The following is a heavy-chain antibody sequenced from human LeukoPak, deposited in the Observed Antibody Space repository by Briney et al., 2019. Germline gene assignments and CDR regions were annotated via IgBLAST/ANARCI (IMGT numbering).Heavy chain of an antibody. CDR3: TRGLGSFVYGSSWYSLGDAFDI. D-gene: IGHD6-13*01. Sequence: GASVKVSCKASGYTLTSYAMNWVRQAPGQGLEWMGWFNTNTGNPTYAQGFTGRFVFSLDTSVSTAYLQISSLKAEDTAVYYCTRGLGSFVYGSSWYSLGDAFDIWGQGTMVTVSS. V-gene: IGHV7-4-1*02. CDR2: FNTNTGNP. CDR1: GYTLTSYA. J-gene: IGHJ3*02.